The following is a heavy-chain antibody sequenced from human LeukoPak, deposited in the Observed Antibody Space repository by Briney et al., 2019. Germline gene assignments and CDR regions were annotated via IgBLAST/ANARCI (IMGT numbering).Heavy chain of an antibody. J-gene: IGHJ4*02. V-gene: IGHV3-33*08. CDR3: ARDRRYYFDY. CDR1: GFTFSTYA. Sequence: GGSLRLSCAVSGFTFSTYAMHWVRQAPGKGLEWVAVIWYDGSNKHYADSVKGRFTISRDNSKNTLYLQMNSLRAEDTAVYYCARDRRYYFDYWGQGTLVTVSS. CDR2: IWYDGSNK.